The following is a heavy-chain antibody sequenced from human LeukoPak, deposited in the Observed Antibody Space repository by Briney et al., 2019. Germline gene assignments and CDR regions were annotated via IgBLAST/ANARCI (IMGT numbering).Heavy chain of an antibody. J-gene: IGHJ4*02. CDR1: GFTVSSNY. CDR2: IYSGGST. D-gene: IGHD5-12*01. CDR3: AKEESGYDSPY. V-gene: IGHV3-53*05. Sequence: GGSLRLSCAASGFTVSSNYMSWVRQAPGKGLEWVSIIYSGGSTFYADSVKGRFTISRDNSKNTLYLQMNSLRAEDTAVYYCAKEESGYDSPYWGQGTLVTVSS.